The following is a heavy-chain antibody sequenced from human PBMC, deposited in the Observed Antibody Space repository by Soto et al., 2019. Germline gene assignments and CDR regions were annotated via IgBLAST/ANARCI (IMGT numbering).Heavy chain of an antibody. CDR1: GFTFSSYA. CDR3: VKDIVVVPAAKQD. V-gene: IGHV3-64D*06. Sequence: GGSLRLSCSASGFTFSSYAMHWVRQAPGKGLEYVSAISSNGGSTYYADSVKGRFTISRDNSKNTLYLQMSSLRAEDTAVYYGVKDIVVVPAAKQDWGQGTLVTVSS. CDR2: ISSNGGST. J-gene: IGHJ4*02. D-gene: IGHD2-2*01.